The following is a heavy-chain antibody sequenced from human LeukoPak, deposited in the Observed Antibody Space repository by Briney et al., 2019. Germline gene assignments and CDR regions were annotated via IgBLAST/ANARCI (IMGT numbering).Heavy chain of an antibody. CDR3: ARISTVTHQFDY. D-gene: IGHD4-17*01. V-gene: IGHV4-34*01. CDR2: INYSGST. Sequence: PCETLSLTCAVYGETFSGFYWSWIRQPPGKGLEWIGEINYSGSTNYNPSLKSRVTISVDTSKNQFSLNLNSVTAADTAVYYCARISTVTHQFDYWGQGMLVTVSS. J-gene: IGHJ4*02. CDR1: GETFSGFY.